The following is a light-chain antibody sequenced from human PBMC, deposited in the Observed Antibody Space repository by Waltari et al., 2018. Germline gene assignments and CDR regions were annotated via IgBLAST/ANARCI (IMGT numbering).Light chain of an antibody. CDR1: QGIATW. CDR3: QQGNSFPPT. CDR2: GAS. V-gene: IGKV1-12*01. J-gene: IGKJ1*01. Sequence: DIQMTQSPSSVSASVGDNVTITCRASQGIATWLAWYQQKPGQAPKVLIYGASTLLTGVPSSFSGSGSGTEFTLTITGLQPEDFATYFCQQGNSFPPTFGQGTRVEV.